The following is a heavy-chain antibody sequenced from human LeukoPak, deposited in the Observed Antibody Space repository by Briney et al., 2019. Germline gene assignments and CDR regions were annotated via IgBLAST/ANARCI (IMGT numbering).Heavy chain of an antibody. V-gene: IGHV4-59*12. CDR2: IYYSGST. D-gene: IGHD3-10*01. CDR1: GGSISSYY. J-gene: IGHJ4*02. Sequence: SETLSLTCTVSGGSISSYYWSWIRQPPGKGLEWIGYIYYSGSTNYNPSLKSRVTISVDTSKNQFSLKLSSVTAADTAVYYCARGRSFSGSYYSPFDYWGQGTLVTVSS. CDR3: ARGRSFSGSYYSPFDY.